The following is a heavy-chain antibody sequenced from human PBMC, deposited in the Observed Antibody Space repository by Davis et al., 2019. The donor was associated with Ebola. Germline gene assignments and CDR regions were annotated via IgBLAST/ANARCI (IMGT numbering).Heavy chain of an antibody. D-gene: IGHD3-10*01. CDR1: GFTFSSYA. Sequence: GESLKISCAASGFTFSSYAMSWVRQAPGKGLEWVSAISGSGGSTYYADSVKGRFTISRDNSKNTLYLQMNSLRAEDTAVYYCARDGLLWFGDPTAFDIWGQGTMVTVSS. CDR2: ISGSGGST. CDR3: ARDGLLWFGDPTAFDI. V-gene: IGHV3-23*01. J-gene: IGHJ3*02.